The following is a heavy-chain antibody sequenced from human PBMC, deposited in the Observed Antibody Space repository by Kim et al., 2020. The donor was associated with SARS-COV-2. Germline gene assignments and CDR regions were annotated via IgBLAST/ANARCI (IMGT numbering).Heavy chain of an antibody. J-gene: IGHJ1*01. CDR1: GFTFSSYG. Sequence: GGSPRLSCAASGFTFSSYGMHWVRQAPGKGLEWVAVIWFDGSNKFYADSVKGRFTISRDNSKNTLYLQMNSLRAEDTAMYYCAKTYDSSGFPLPTSNWGQGTLVTVSS. V-gene: IGHV3-33*06. CDR3: AKTYDSSGFPLPTSN. CDR2: IWFDGSNK. D-gene: IGHD3-22*01.